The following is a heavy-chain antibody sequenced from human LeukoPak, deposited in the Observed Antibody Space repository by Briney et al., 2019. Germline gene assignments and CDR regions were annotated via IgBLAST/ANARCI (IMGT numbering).Heavy chain of an antibody. CDR2: IYPGDSDT. V-gene: IGHV5-51*01. CDR1: GYSFTSYW. J-gene: IGHJ6*02. Sequence: GESLKISCKGSGYSFTSYWIGWARQMPGKGLEWMGIIYPGDSDTRYSPSFQGQVTISADKSISTAYLQWSSLKASDTAMYYCARAVAGTAGEYYYYYGMDVWGQGTTVTVSS. CDR3: ARAVAGTAGEYYYYYGMDV. D-gene: IGHD6-19*01.